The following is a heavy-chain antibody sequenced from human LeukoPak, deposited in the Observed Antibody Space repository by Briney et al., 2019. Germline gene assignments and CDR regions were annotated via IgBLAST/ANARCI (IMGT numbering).Heavy chain of an antibody. J-gene: IGHJ4*02. CDR1: GYTFTNYY. V-gene: IGHV1-46*01. D-gene: IGHD1-26*01. CDR2: INPSGGST. CDR3: ARDPGVDIVGATTADY. Sequence: ASVKASCKASGYTFTNYYVHWVRQAPGQGLEWMGVINPSGGSTNYAQKLQGRVTMTTDTSTSTAYMELRSLRSDDTAVYYCARDPGVDIVGATTADYWGQGTLVTVSS.